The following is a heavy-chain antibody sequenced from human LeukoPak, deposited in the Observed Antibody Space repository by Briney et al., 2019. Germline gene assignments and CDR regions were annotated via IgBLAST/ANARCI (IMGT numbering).Heavy chain of an antibody. D-gene: IGHD5-24*01. V-gene: IGHV4-39*01. CDR2: IYYSGST. Sequence: SETLSLTCTVSGGSISSSSYYWGWIRQPPGKGLEWVGSIYYSGSTYYNPSLKSRVTISVDTSKNQFSLKLRSVTAADTAVYYCARLMATTHFDYWGQGTLVTVSS. CDR1: GGSISSSSYY. CDR3: ARLMATTHFDY. J-gene: IGHJ4*02.